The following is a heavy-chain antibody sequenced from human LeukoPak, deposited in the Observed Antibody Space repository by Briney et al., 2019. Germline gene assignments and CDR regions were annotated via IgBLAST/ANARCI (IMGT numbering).Heavy chain of an antibody. D-gene: IGHD3-3*01. CDR2: INHSGST. CDR1: GGSFSGYY. Sequence: SETLSLTCAVYGGSFSGYYWIWIRQPPGKGLEWIGEINHSGSTNYNPSLKSRVTISVDTSKNQFSLKLSSVTAADTAVYYCARRPSDFRSGYPYYFDYWGQGTLVTVSS. CDR3: ARRPSDFRSGYPYYFDY. J-gene: IGHJ4*02. V-gene: IGHV4-34*01.